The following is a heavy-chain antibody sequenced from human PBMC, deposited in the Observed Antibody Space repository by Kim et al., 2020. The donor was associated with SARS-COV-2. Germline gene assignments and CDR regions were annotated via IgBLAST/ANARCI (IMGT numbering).Heavy chain of an antibody. J-gene: IGHJ4*02. V-gene: IGHV3-23*01. Sequence: ADSAKGRSTTSRDNPKTTQYLQMNSLRADDTAVYYCAKLPFSSRSVEVDYWGQGTLVTVSS. D-gene: IGHD3-3*01. CDR3: AKLPFSSRSVEVDY.